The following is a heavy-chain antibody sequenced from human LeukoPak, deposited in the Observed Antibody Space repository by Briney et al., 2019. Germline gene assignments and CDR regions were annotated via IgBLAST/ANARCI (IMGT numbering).Heavy chain of an antibody. Sequence: SETLSLTCAVSGYSISSGYYWGWIRQPPGKGLEWIGSINHSGNTHYNPSLKSRVTISVDTSKNQFSLKLSSVTAADTAVYYCARQLYSYGGYFDYWGQGTLVTVSS. CDR3: ARQLYSYGGYFDY. V-gene: IGHV4-38-2*01. D-gene: IGHD5-18*01. J-gene: IGHJ4*02. CDR2: INHSGNT. CDR1: GYSISSGYY.